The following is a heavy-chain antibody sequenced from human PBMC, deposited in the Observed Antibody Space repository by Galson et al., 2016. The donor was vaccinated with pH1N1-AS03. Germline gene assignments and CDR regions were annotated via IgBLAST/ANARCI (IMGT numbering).Heavy chain of an antibody. Sequence: LSLTCAVYGGSFSGYSCSWVRQSPGRGLEWIGEINHSGSTNYNPSLKNRVTISVDTSTNQFSLNLTSVTAADTAVYYCARRANWGFTGRQNWFDPWGQGTLVTVSS. CDR3: ARRANWGFTGRQNWFDP. CDR1: GGSFSGYS. J-gene: IGHJ5*02. V-gene: IGHV4-34*01. CDR2: INHSGST. D-gene: IGHD7-27*01.